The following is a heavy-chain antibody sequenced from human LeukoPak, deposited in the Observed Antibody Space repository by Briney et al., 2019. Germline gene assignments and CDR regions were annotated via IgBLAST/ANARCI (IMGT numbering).Heavy chain of an antibody. CDR2: ISSSSSTI. J-gene: IGHJ4*02. V-gene: IGHV3-48*02. CDR3: ARDPHIAAAGTIFDY. D-gene: IGHD6-13*01. CDR1: GFTFSSYS. Sequence: GGSLRLSCVVSGFTFSSYSMSWVRQAPGKGLEWVSYISSSSSTIYYADSVKGRFTISRDNAKNSLYLQMNSLRDEDSAVYYCARDPHIAAAGTIFDYWGQGTLVTVSS.